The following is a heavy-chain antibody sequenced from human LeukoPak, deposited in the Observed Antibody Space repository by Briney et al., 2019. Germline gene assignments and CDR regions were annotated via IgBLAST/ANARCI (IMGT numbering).Heavy chain of an antibody. V-gene: IGHV3-7*04. CDR1: GFTFSSYW. CDR2: RKQDGSEK. D-gene: IGHD3-10*01. J-gene: IGHJ6*02. CDR3: ARGSTMVRGSPYYYYGMDV. Sequence: GGSLRLSCAASGFTFSSYWMSWVRQAPGKGLEWVANRKQDGSEKYYVDSVKGRFTISRDNAKNSLYLQMNSLRAEDTAVYYCARGSTMVRGSPYYYYGMDVWGQGTTVTVSS.